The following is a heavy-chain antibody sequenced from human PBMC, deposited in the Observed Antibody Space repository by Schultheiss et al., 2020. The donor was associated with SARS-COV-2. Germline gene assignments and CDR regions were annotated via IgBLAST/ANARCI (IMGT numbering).Heavy chain of an antibody. D-gene: IGHD3-22*01. CDR1: GFTFSAFE. J-gene: IGHJ3*01. CDR3: ATTYYYDGAGLGPMPEDAFDL. V-gene: IGHV3-48*03. Sequence: GESLKISCVASGFTFSAFEMNWVRQAPGKGLEWISYTSNTGNSIFYADSVKGRLTISRDNAKNSLYLQMHSLRAEDTAIYYCATTYYYDGAGLGPMPEDAFDLWGQGTMVTVSS. CDR2: TSNTGNSI.